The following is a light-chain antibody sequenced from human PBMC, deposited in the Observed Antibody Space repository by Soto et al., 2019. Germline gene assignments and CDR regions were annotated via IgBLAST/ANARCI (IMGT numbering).Light chain of an antibody. J-gene: IGKJ4*01. CDR1: QSIRSW. Sequence: DIQMTQSPSTLSASVGDRGTITCRASQSIRSWLAWYQQKPGKAPKLLIYKASSLESGVPSRFSGSGSGTEFTLTISSLQPDDFAMYYCQQYKSFSLTFGGGTKVEIK. CDR3: QQYKSFSLT. CDR2: KAS. V-gene: IGKV1-5*03.